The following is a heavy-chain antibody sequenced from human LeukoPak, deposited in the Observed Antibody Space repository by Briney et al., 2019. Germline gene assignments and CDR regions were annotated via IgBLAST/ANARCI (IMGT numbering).Heavy chain of an antibody. CDR3: ARDRDYGVVYGMDV. J-gene: IGHJ6*02. CDR1: GYTFTSYG. Sequence: ASVKVSCKASGYTFTSYGISWVRQAPGQGLEWMGWFSAYNGNTNYAQKLQGRVTMTTDTSTSTAYMELRSLRSDDTAVYYCARDRDYGVVYGMDVWGQGTTVTVSS. D-gene: IGHD4-17*01. CDR2: FSAYNGNT. V-gene: IGHV1-18*01.